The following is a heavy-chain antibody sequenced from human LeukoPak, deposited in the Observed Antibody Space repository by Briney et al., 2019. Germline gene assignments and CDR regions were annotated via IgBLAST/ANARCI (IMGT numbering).Heavy chain of an antibody. CDR3: ARALDYYYYYMDV. V-gene: IGHV4-59*12. CDR2: IYYSGST. CDR1: GGSISSYY. J-gene: IGHJ6*03. Sequence: PSETLSLTCTVSGGSISSYYWSWIRQPPGKGLEWIGYIYYSGSTNYNPSLKSRVTMSVDTSKNQFSLKLSSVTAADTAVYYCARALDYYYYYMDVWGKGTTVTVSS.